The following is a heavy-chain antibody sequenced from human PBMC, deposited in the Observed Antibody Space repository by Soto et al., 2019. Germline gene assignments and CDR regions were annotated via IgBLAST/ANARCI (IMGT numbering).Heavy chain of an antibody. V-gene: IGHV1-46*01. J-gene: IGHJ4*02. CDR3: ARMKGGGSEYFFDY. Sequence: ASVKVSCKASGYTFTRYTMHWVRQAPGQGLEWMAMINPSGGSTYYVQTFEGRVTLTRDTSTSTVYMELSSLRSEDTAVYYCARMKGGGSEYFFDYWGQGTLVTVS. CDR2: INPSGGST. D-gene: IGHD2-15*01. CDR1: GYTFTRYT.